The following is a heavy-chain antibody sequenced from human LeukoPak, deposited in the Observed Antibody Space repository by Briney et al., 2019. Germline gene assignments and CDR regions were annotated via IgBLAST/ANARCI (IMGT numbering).Heavy chain of an antibody. CDR1: GFTFSSYG. J-gene: IGHJ4*02. CDR2: IWYDGNNK. CDR3: VRDNMPYGDYVVSY. V-gene: IGHV3-33*01. D-gene: IGHD4-17*01. Sequence: GGSLRLSCAASGFTFSSYGMHWVRQAPGKGLEWVAVIWYDGNNKYYADSVKGRFTISRDNSKNTLYLQMNSLRAEDTAVYYCVRDNMPYGDYVVSYWGQGTLVTVSS.